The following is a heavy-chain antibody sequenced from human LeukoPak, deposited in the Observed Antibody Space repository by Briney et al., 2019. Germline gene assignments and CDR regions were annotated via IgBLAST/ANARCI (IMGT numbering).Heavy chain of an antibody. CDR3: VRGGYRGFDYEY. CDR1: GFTFSTYS. CDR2: ISPDSNYK. V-gene: IGHV3-21*01. Sequence: PGESLRLSCAASGFTFSTYSMNWLRLVPGKGLEWVSSISPDSNYKYYVDSVKGRFTISRDNAKSSLYLQMNSPRAEDTAVYYCVRGGYRGFDYEYWGQGTLVTVSS. J-gene: IGHJ4*02. D-gene: IGHD5-12*01.